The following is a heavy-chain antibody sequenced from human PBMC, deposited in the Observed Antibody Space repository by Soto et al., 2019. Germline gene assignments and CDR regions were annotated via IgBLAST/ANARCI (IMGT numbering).Heavy chain of an antibody. CDR2: IWYDGSNK. CDR1: GFTFSSYG. J-gene: IGHJ4*02. CDR3: GGDFTISGQKQFDY. Sequence: GGSLRLSCAASGFTFSSYGMHWVRQAPGKGLEWVAVIWYDGSNKYYADSVKGRFTISRDNSKNTLYLQMNSLRAEDTAVYYWGGDFTISGQKQFDYWGQGTLVTVSS. D-gene: IGHD3-3*01. V-gene: IGHV3-33*01.